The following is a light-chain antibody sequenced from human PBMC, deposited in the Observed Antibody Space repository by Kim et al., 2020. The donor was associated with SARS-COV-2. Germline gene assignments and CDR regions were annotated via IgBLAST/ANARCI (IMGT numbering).Light chain of an antibody. J-gene: IGKJ4*01. Sequence: DIQMTQSPDSLAVSLGERATINCKSSQSILYSSNNKNYVAWYQQKPGQPPKLLIYWASTRESGVPDRFSGSGSGTDFTLTISSLQAEDVAVYYCHQYYSIPPYTFGGGTKVDIK. CDR1: QSILYSSNNKNY. CDR2: WAS. V-gene: IGKV4-1*01. CDR3: HQYYSIPPYT.